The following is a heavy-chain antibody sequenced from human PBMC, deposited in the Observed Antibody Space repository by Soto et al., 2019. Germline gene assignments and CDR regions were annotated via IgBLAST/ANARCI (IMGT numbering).Heavy chain of an antibody. CDR2: ISYDGSNK. CDR3: AKVLSRIEQWLVFDY. D-gene: IGHD6-19*01. J-gene: IGHJ4*02. CDR1: GFTFSSYG. Sequence: QVQLVESGGGVVQPGRSLRLSCAASGFTFSSYGMHWVRQAPGKGLEWVAVISYDGSNKYYADSVKGRFTISRDNSKTTLYLQMNSLRAEDTAVYYCAKVLSRIEQWLVFDYWGQGTLVTVSS. V-gene: IGHV3-30*18.